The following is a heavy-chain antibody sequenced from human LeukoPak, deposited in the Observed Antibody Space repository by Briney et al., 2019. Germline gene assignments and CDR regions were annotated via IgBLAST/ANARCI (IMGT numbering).Heavy chain of an antibody. CDR1: GGTFSSYA. J-gene: IGHJ4*02. CDR3: ASITMVRGVIIGYPFDY. V-gene: IGHV1-69*05. Sequence: SVKVSCKASGGTFSSYAISWVRQAPGQGLEWMGGIIPIFGTANYAQKFQGRVTITTDESTSTAYMELSSLRSEDTAVYYCASITMVRGVIIGYPFDYWGQGTLVTVSS. D-gene: IGHD3-10*01. CDR2: IIPIFGTA.